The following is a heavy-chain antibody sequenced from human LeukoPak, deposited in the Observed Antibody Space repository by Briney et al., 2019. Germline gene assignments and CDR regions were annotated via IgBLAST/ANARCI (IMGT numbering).Heavy chain of an antibody. Sequence: ASVKVSCKASGYIFTGYYMHWVRRAPGQGFEWMGWINPASGDTNYAQKFQGRVTMTRDTSKAYMDLSSLRSDDTAVYYCARDEAASWDNALDMWGQGTMVTVSS. J-gene: IGHJ3*02. D-gene: IGHD1-26*01. CDR2: INPASGDT. CDR3: ARDEAASWDNALDM. V-gene: IGHV1-2*02. CDR1: GYIFTGYY.